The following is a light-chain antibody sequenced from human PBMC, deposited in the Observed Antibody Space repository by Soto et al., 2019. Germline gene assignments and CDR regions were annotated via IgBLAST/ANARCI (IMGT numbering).Light chain of an antibody. Sequence: QSVLTQPPSASGSPGQSVTISCTGTSSDVVAYNYVSWYQQHAGKAPKLVIYEVTKRPSGVPDRFSGSKSANTASLTVSGLQAEDEADYYCSSFASSNTLVFGGGTKLTVL. CDR1: SSDVVAYNY. CDR2: EVT. J-gene: IGLJ3*02. CDR3: SSFASSNTLV. V-gene: IGLV2-8*01.